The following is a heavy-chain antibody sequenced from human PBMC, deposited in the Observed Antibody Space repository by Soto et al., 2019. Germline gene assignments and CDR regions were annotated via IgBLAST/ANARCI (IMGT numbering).Heavy chain of an antibody. J-gene: IGHJ4*02. CDR1: GFTFSSYG. V-gene: IGHV3-33*01. CDR3: ARNLDGYNYPDY. Sequence: GGSLRLSCAASGFTFSSYGMHWVRQAPGKGLEWVAVIWYDGSNKYYADSVKGRFTISRDNSKNTLYLQMNSLRAEDTAVYYCARNLDGYNYPDYWGQGTLVTVSS. D-gene: IGHD5-12*01. CDR2: IWYDGSNK.